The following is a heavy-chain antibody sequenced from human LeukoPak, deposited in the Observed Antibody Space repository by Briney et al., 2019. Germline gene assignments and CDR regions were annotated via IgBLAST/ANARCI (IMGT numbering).Heavy chain of an antibody. CDR3: ARDTYGDYSFDY. D-gene: IGHD4-17*01. J-gene: IGHJ4*02. Sequence: QPGGSLRLSCAASGFTFSTYSMNWVRQAPGKGLEWVSYISGSGSTIYYADSVKGRFTISRDHAKNSLYLQMDSLRAEDTAVYYCARDTYGDYSFDYWGQGTLVTVSS. CDR1: GFTFSTYS. V-gene: IGHV3-48*01. CDR2: ISGSGSTI.